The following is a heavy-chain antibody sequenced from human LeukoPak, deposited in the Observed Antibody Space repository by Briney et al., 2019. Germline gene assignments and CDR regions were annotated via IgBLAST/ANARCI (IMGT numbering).Heavy chain of an antibody. J-gene: IGHJ4*02. CDR3: AKDIYGDYGGFDY. CDR2: IGGNVGST. CDR1: GFTFSSYA. D-gene: IGHD4-17*01. Sequence: GGSLRLSCAASGFTFSSYAMSWVRQAPGKGLEWVSGIGGNVGSTYYADSVEGRFTVSRDNSKNTLYLQMNSLRAEDTAVYYCAKDIYGDYGGFDYWGQGTLVTVSS. V-gene: IGHV3-23*01.